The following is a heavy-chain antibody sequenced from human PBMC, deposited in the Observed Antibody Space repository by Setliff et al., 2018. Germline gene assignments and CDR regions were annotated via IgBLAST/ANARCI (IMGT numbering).Heavy chain of an antibody. CDR1: GYSISNIYY. Sequence: SETLSLTCAVSGYSISNIYYWGWIRQPPGKGLEWIATIHHSGSTNYNPSLKSRATISVDTSKNQFSLKVSSVTAADTAVYYCGRVGNWNFLDFWGQGTLVTVS. D-gene: IGHD1-7*01. CDR2: IHHSGST. V-gene: IGHV4-38-2*01. CDR3: GRVGNWNFLDF. J-gene: IGHJ4*02.